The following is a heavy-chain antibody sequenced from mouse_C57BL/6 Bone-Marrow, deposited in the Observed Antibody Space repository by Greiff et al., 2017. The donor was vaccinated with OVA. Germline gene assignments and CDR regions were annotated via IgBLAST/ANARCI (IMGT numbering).Heavy chain of an antibody. D-gene: IGHD2-1*01. CDR2: LTPYNGGT. CDR1: GYTFTDYY. J-gene: IGHJ3*01. CDR3: ARSGVRAWFAY. V-gene: IGHV1-19*01. Sequence: VQLQQSGPVLVKPGASVTMSCKASGYTFTDYYMNWVKQSHGTSLEWIGVLTPYNGGTSYNQKFKGKAPLTVDKSSSTAYMELNSLTSEDSAVYYCARSGVRAWFAYWGQGTLVTVSA.